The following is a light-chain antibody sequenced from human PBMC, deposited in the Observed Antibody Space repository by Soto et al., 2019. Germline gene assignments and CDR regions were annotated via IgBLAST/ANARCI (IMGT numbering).Light chain of an antibody. V-gene: IGLV2-11*01. CDR3: CSYIGSYSYV. J-gene: IGLJ1*01. CDR2: DVN. CDR1: SSDVGNYNS. Sequence: QSVLTQPRSVSGSPGQSVTISCTGTSSDVGNYNSVSWYQHHPGKAPKLMIYDVNKWPSGVPDRFSGSKSGNTASLTIFGLQAEDEADYYCCSYIGSYSYVFGTGTKVTVL.